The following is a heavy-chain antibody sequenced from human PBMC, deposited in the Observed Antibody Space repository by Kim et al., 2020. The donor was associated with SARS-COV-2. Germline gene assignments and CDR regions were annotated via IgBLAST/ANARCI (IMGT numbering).Heavy chain of an antibody. CDR3: ARGPGGYLDY. CDR1: GFTFSSYA. D-gene: IGHD2-8*02. V-gene: IGHV3-30*04. CDR2: ISYDGSNK. J-gene: IGHJ4*02. Sequence: GGSLRLSCAASGFTFSSYAMHWVRQAPGKGLEWVALISYDGSNKYYADSVKCRFTISRDNSKNTLYLQMNSLRAEDTAVYYCARGPGGYLDYWGQGTLVTVSS.